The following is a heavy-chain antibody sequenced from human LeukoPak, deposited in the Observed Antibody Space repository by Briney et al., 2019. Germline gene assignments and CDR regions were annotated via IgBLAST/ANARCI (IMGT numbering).Heavy chain of an antibody. Sequence: GGSLRLSCAASGFTFSSYEMNWVRQAPGKRLEWVSCISGSGSAKYYADSVKGRFTISRDNAKNSLFLQMNSLRAEDTAVYYCARSRLNDYWGQGTLVTVSS. V-gene: IGHV3-48*03. CDR1: GFTFSSYE. CDR3: ARSRLNDY. D-gene: IGHD3-22*01. CDR2: ISGSGSAK. J-gene: IGHJ4*02.